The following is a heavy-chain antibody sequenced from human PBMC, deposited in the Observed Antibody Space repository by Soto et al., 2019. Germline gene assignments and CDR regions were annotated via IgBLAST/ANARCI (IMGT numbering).Heavy chain of an antibody. CDR2: IYYSGST. J-gene: IGHJ4*02. V-gene: IGHV4-59*08. Sequence: QVQLQESGPGLVKPSETLSLTCTVSGGSISSYYWSWIRQPPGKGLEWIVYIYYSGSTNYNPSLNSRVTISVYTSKNQFSLKLSSVTAADTAVYYCARHYFGSGWFDYGGQGTLVTVSS. D-gene: IGHD3-10*01. CDR3: ARHYFGSGWFDY. CDR1: GGSISSYY.